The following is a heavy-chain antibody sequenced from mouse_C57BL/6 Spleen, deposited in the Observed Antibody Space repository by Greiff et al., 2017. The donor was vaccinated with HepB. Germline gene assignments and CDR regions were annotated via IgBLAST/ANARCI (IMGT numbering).Heavy chain of an antibody. CDR3: ARDSSGYVTMDY. Sequence: EVKLVESGPGLVKPSQSLSLTCSVTGYSITSGYYWNWIRQFPGNKLEWMGYISYDGSNNYNPSLKNRISITRDTSKNQFFLKLNSVTTEDTATYYCARDSSGYVTMDYWGQGTSVTVSS. J-gene: IGHJ4*01. D-gene: IGHD3-2*02. CDR1: GYSITSGYY. CDR2: ISYDGSN. V-gene: IGHV3-6*01.